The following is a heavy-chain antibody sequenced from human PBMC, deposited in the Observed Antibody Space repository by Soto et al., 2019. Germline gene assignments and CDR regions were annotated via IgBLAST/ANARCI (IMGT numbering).Heavy chain of an antibody. CDR1: GFTFSSYA. J-gene: IGHJ6*02. CDR2: ISYNGAGT. D-gene: IGHD6-19*01. V-gene: IGHV3-23*01. CDR3: AKDFRAVAVSIGNGMDV. Sequence: GGSLRLSCAASGFTFSSYAMSWVRQAPGKGLEWVSGISYNGAGTYNADSVKGRFTISRDNSKNTLYLQMNSLRAEDTAVYYCAKDFRAVAVSIGNGMDVWGQGTTVTVSS.